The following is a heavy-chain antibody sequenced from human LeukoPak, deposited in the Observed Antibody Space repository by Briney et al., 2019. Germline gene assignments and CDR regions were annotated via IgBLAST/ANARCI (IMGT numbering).Heavy chain of an antibody. D-gene: IGHD2-2*02. CDR1: GFTFSSYN. CDR2: ISSSSSSI. CDR3: ARGHCSTTTCYTKDDAFGI. J-gene: IGHJ3*02. Sequence: GGSLRLSCAASGFTFSSYNMKWVRQAPGKGLEWVSSISSSSSSIYYADSVKGRFTISRDNAKNSLYLQMNSLRAEDTAVYYCARGHCSTTTCYTKDDAFGIWGQGTMVTVSS. V-gene: IGHV3-21*01.